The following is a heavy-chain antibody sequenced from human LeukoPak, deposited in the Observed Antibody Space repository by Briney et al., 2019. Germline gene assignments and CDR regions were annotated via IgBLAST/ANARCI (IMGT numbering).Heavy chain of an antibody. CDR1: GGSIRSSSYY. V-gene: IGHV4-39*01. Sequence: SETLSLTCSVSGGSIRSSSYYWDWIRQPPGKGPEWIGSIYYSGSTYYNPSLKSRVTISVDTFKNQFSLKLSSVTAADTAVYYCARKDYGDFYFDYWGQGTLVTVSS. J-gene: IGHJ4*02. CDR3: ARKDYGDFYFDY. D-gene: IGHD4-17*01. CDR2: IYYSGST.